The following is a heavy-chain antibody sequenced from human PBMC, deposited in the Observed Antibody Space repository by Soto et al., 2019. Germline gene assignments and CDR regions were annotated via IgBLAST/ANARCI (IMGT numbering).Heavy chain of an antibody. Sequence: ASVKVSCKASGYTFTDYAIHWLRQAPGQGLEWMGCINVGNGNTGYSRNFQGRVTNSRDISASTAYIEVTSLTSEDTAIYYCEREGAHYTPLAHWGQGTLVTVSS. J-gene: IGHJ4*02. CDR1: GYTFTDYA. CDR2: INVGNGNT. CDR3: EREGAHYTPLAH. D-gene: IGHD2-15*01. V-gene: IGHV1-3*01.